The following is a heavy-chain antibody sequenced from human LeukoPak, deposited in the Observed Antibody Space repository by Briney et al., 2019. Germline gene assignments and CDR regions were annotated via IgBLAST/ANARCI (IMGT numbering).Heavy chain of an antibody. J-gene: IGHJ3*01. CDR3: ARRGLVAGIYDLVYGFDL. CDR1: AYSFTTFH. D-gene: IGHD3/OR15-3a*01. V-gene: IGHV1-8*02. Sequence: ASVKVSCRCAAYSFTTFHIDWVRQAPGQGPEWMGWMDPKTGNTGFPQKFQGRVTITQDRSINTVYMELNSLTSEDTAVYYCARRGLVAGIYDLVYGFDLWGQGTMVTVSS. CDR2: MDPKTGNT.